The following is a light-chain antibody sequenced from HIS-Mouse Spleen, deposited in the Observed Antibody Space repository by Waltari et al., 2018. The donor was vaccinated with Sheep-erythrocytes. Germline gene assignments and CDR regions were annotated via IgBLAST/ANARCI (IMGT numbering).Light chain of an antibody. J-gene: IGLJ2*01. V-gene: IGLV2-23*01. CDR3: CSYAGSSTLV. CDR1: SSDVGSYNL. Sequence: QSALTQPASVSGSPGQSITISCPGTSSDVGSYNLVPWYQQHPGKAPKLMIYEGSKRPSGVSNCFSGSKSGNTASLTISGLQAEDEADYYCCSYAGSSTLVFGGGTKLTVL. CDR2: EGS.